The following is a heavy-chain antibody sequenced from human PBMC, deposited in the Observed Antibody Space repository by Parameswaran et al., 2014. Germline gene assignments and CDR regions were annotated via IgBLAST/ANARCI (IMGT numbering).Heavy chain of an antibody. CDR3: ARDRTLSY. V-gene: IGHV3-48*02. CDR2: ISSSSSSSSTI. J-gene: IGHJ4*02. Sequence: WIRQPPGKGLEWVSYISSSSSSSSTIYYADSVKGRFTISRDNAKNSLYLQMNSLRDEDTAMYYCARDRTLSYWGQGTLVTVSS. D-gene: IGHD1/OR15-1a*01.